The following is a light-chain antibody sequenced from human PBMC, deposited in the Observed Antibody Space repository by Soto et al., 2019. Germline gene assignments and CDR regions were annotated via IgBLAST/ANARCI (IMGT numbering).Light chain of an antibody. V-gene: IGKV1-9*01. CDR3: QQVNNYPLT. CDR1: QGISTF. CDR2: DAS. J-gene: IGKJ4*01. Sequence: DVQLTQSPSFMSASVGDRVSITCRASQGISTFLAWYQQHPGTAPKRLIYDASNLQSGVPSRFSGSGSGTEFTLTISSLQPEDFATYYWQQVNNYPLTFGGGTKVEIK.